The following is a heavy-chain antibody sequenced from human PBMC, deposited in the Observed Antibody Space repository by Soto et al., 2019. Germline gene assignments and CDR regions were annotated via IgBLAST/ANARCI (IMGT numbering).Heavy chain of an antibody. J-gene: IGHJ4*02. CDR1: GFTFSSYG. Sequence: QVQLVESGGGVVQPGRSLRLSCAASGFTFSSYGMHWVRQAPGKGLEWVAVISYDGSNKYYADSVKGRFTISRDNSKNTLYLQMNSLRAEDTAVYYCAKDSTPETILRYFDWLLNWGQGTLVTVSS. D-gene: IGHD3-9*01. CDR3: AKDSTPETILRYFDWLLN. V-gene: IGHV3-30*18. CDR2: ISYDGSNK.